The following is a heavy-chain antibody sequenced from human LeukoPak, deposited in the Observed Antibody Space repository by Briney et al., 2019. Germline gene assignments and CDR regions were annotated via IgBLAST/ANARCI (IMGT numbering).Heavy chain of an antibody. CDR3: ASLTEPYFDGSYYFDY. CDR2: ISSSSSYI. J-gene: IGHJ4*02. Sequence: GGSLRLSCAASGFTFDDYGMNWVRQAPGKGLEWVSSISSSSSYIYYADSVKGRFTISRDNAKNSLYLQMNSLRAEDTAVYYCASLTEPYFDGSYYFDYWGQGTLVTVSS. V-gene: IGHV3-21*01. D-gene: IGHD3-9*01. CDR1: GFTFDDYG.